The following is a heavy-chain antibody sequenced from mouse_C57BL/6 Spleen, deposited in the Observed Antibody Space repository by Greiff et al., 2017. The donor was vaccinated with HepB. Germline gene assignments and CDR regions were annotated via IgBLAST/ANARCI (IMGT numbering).Heavy chain of an antibody. Sequence: QVQLKQSGPELVKPGASVKISCKASGYAFSRSWMNWVKQRPGKGLEWIGRIYPGDGDTNYNGKFKGKATLTADKSSSTAYMQLSSLTSEDSAVYFCARYITTVVYWYFDVWGTGPTVTVSS. CDR1: GYAFSRSW. D-gene: IGHD1-1*01. J-gene: IGHJ1*03. V-gene: IGHV1-82*01. CDR2: IYPGDGDT. CDR3: ARYITTVVYWYFDV.